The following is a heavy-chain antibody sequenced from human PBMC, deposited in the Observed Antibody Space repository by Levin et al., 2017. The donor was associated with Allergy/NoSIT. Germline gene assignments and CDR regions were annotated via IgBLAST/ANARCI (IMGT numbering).Heavy chain of an antibody. CDR1: GFTFSSYG. D-gene: IGHD1-26*01. V-gene: IGHV3-30*18. Sequence: GESLKISCAASGFTFSSYGMHWVRQAPGKGLEWVAVISYDGSNKYYADSVKGRFTISRDNSKNTLYLQMNSLRAEDTAVYYCAKDPGVGAAAIDYWGREPWSPSPQ. CDR3: AKDPGVGAAAIDY. CDR2: ISYDGSNK. J-gene: IGHJ4*02.